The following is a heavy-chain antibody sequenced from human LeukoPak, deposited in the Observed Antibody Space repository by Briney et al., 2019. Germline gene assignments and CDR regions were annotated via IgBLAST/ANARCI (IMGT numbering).Heavy chain of an antibody. Sequence: GGSLRLSCAASGFTFSSYGMSWVRQAPGKGLEWVSGISVSGGSTYYADSVKGRFTISRDNSKNTLYLQMNSLRAEDTAVYYCAKVYGGSSDFWGQGALVTVSS. V-gene: IGHV3-23*01. J-gene: IGHJ4*02. D-gene: IGHD3-10*02. CDR2: ISVSGGST. CDR1: GFTFSSYG. CDR3: AKVYGGSSDF.